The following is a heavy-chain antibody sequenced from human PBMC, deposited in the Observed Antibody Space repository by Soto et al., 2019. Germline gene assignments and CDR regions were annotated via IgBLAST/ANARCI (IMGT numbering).Heavy chain of an antibody. CDR1: GGSISSYY. Sequence: PSETLSLTCTVSGGSISSYYWSWIRQPPGKGLEWIGYIYYSGSTNYNPSLKSRVTISVDTSKNQFSLKLSSVAAADTAVYYCARGSGGYYDRSGSRFDYWGQGILVTVSS. CDR2: IYYSGST. D-gene: IGHD3-22*01. V-gene: IGHV4-59*01. J-gene: IGHJ4*02. CDR3: ARGSGGYYDRSGSRFDY.